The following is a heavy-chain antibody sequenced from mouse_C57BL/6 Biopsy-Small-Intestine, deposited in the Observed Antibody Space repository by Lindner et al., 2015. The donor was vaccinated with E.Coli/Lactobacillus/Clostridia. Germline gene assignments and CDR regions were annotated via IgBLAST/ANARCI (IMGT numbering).Heavy chain of an antibody. CDR3: ARDYYGSSHAWFAY. CDR1: GYAFTSYG. V-gene: IGHV1-81*01. J-gene: IGHJ3*01. CDR2: IYPRSGNT. D-gene: IGHD1-1*01. Sequence: VQLQESGAELARPGASVKLSCKASGYAFTSYGISWVKQRTGQGLEWIGEIYPRSGNTYYNEKFKGKATLTADKSSSTAYMELRSLTSEDSAVYYCARDYYGSSHAWFAYWGQGTLVTVSA.